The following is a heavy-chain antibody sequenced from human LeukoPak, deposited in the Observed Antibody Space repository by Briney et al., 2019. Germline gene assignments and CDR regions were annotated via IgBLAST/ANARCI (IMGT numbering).Heavy chain of an antibody. CDR2: IYSGGST. CDR1: GFTVSGNY. J-gene: IGHJ4*02. D-gene: IGHD4-17*01. V-gene: IGHV3-66*01. CDR3: AAPLTVIPY. Sequence: GGSLSLSCAASGFTVSGNYMTWVRQVSGKGLEWVSVIYSGGSTYYTDSVQGRFSISRDNSQNTLYLQMNSLRAEDTAVYYCAAPLTVIPYWGQGTLVTVSS.